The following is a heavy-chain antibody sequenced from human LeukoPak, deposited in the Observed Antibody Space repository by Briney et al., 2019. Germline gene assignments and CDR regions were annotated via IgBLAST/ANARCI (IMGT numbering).Heavy chain of an antibody. Sequence: SETLSFTCTVSGGSISSSSYYWGWIRQPPGKGLEWIGSIYYSGSTYYNPSLKSRVTISVDTSKNQFSLKLSSVTAADTAVYYCASPVYQLLSLDYYYYMDVWGKGTTVTVSS. D-gene: IGHD2-2*01. CDR1: GGSISSSSYY. CDR2: IYYSGST. V-gene: IGHV4-39*01. CDR3: ASPVYQLLSLDYYYYMDV. J-gene: IGHJ6*03.